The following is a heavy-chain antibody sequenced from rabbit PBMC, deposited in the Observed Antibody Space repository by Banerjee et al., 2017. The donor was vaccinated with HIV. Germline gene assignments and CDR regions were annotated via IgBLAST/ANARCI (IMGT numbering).Heavy chain of an antibody. CDR1: GIDFSSYYR. CDR2: IVTSSGST. Sequence: QQQLEESGGGLVKPGGTLTLTCKASGIDFSSYYRMCWVRQAPGRGLQLIACIVTSSGSTWYASWVNGRFTISRSTSLNTVDLKMTSLTAADTATYFCARWGYAGSTYYTANFNLWGQGTLVTVS. D-gene: IGHD8-1*01. J-gene: IGHJ4*01. V-gene: IGHV1S43*01. CDR3: ARWGYAGSTYYTANFNL.